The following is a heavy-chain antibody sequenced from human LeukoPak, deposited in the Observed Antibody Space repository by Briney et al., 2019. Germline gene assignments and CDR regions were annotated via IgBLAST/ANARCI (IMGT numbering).Heavy chain of an antibody. D-gene: IGHD3-10*01. CDR2: ITPKSGDT. CDR1: GYTFTDYH. Sequence: ASVKVSCKTSGYTFTDYHMHWVRQAPGQGPEWMGWITPKSGDTKYSQKFQGRVTMTRDTSISTAYMELRRLRSDDTAIYYCARDLEGSGRKPRQRFDYWGQGTLVTVSS. J-gene: IGHJ4*02. V-gene: IGHV1-2*02. CDR3: ARDLEGSGRKPRQRFDY.